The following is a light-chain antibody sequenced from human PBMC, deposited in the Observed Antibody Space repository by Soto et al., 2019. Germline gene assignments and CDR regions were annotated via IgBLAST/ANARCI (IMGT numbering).Light chain of an antibody. CDR2: DVS. J-gene: IGLJ1*01. V-gene: IGLV2-14*03. Sequence: QSVLTQPAPVSGSPGQSITISCTGTSSYVGGYNYVSWYQHHPGKAPKLLIYDVSNRPSGVSNRFSGSKSGNTASLTISGLQAEDEADYYCSSYTSSSTYVFGTGTKVTVL. CDR1: SSYVGGYNY. CDR3: SSYTSSSTYV.